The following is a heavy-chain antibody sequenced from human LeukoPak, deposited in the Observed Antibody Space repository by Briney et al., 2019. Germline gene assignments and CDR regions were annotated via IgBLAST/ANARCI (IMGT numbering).Heavy chain of an antibody. CDR1: GFTFSNAW. D-gene: IGHD4-17*01. CDR3: TTDSPDYGDYILRNWFDP. J-gene: IGHJ5*02. CDR2: IKSKTDGGTT. V-gene: IGHV3-15*01. Sequence: GGSLRLSCAASGFTFSNAWMSWVRQAPGKGLEWVGRIKSKTDGGTTDYAAPVKGRFTISRDDSKNTLYLQINSLKTEDTAVYYCTTDSPDYGDYILRNWFDPWGQGTLVTVSS.